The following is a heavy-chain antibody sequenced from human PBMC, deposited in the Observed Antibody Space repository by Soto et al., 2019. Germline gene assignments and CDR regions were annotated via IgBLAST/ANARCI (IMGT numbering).Heavy chain of an antibody. J-gene: IGHJ6*03. D-gene: IGHD2-2*01. V-gene: IGHV4-59*01. CDR1: GGSISSYH. CDR2: VYRGGST. Sequence: SETLSLTCTVSGGSISSYHWTWIRQPTGKGLEWLGDVYRGGSTNYNPSLRSRLTMSVDTSNNQFSLRLSSVTAADTAVYYCAKEMGFCTTTSCHAGPLYYYMDVWGKGTTVTVSS. CDR3: AKEMGFCTTTSCHAGPLYYYMDV.